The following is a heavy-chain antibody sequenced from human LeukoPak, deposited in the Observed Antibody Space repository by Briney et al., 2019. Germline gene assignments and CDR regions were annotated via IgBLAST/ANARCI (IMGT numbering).Heavy chain of an antibody. Sequence: SGTLALTCTVSGGSISSYYWSWIRQPPGKGLKWIGYIYYSGSTNYNPSLKSRVTISVDTSKNQFSLKLSSVTAADTAVYYCARAVNYDFWSGYPNWFDPWGQGTLVTVSS. CDR3: ARAVNYDFWSGYPNWFDP. CDR2: IYYSGST. V-gene: IGHV4-59*01. D-gene: IGHD3-3*01. J-gene: IGHJ5*02. CDR1: GGSISSYY.